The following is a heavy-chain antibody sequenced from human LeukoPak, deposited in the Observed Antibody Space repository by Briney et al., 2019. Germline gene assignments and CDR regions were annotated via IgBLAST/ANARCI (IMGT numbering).Heavy chain of an antibody. Sequence: SETLSLTCAVYGGSFSGYYWSWIRQPPGKGLEWIGEINHSGSTNYNPSLKSRVTISVDTSKNQFSLKLSSVTAADTAVYYCARKSGYCSSTSCYYWFDPWGQGTLVTVSS. V-gene: IGHV4-34*01. CDR2: INHSGST. J-gene: IGHJ5*02. CDR3: ARKSGYCSSTSCYYWFDP. CDR1: GGSFSGYY. D-gene: IGHD2-2*01.